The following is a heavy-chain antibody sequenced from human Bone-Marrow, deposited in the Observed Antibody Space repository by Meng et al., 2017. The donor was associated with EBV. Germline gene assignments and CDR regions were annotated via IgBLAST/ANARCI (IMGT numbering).Heavy chain of an antibody. CDR1: GGSIASGGYS. Sequence: LQLHAAGPGLGKPYQTLSLTCGGPGGSIASGGYSWSWIRHPPGKGLEWIGYIYHSGSTSYNPSLKSRVTISVDRSKNQFSLKLNSVTAADTAVYYCARGDDSSGLDYWGQGTLVTVSS. CDR2: IYHSGST. CDR3: ARGDDSSGLDY. V-gene: IGHV4-30-2*01. J-gene: IGHJ4*02. D-gene: IGHD3-22*01.